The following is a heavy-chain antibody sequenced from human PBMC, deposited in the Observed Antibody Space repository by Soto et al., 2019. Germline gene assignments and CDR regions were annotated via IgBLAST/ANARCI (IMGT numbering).Heavy chain of an antibody. D-gene: IGHD3-3*01. CDR2: ISSSSSYI. J-gene: IGHJ4*02. CDR1: GFTFSSYS. CDR3: ARGGYYDFWSGYYTGTYFDY. V-gene: IGHV3-21*01. Sequence: GGSLRLSCAASGFTFSSYSMNWVRQAPGKGLEWVSSISSSSSYIYYADSVKGRFTISRDNAKNSLYLQMNSLRAEDTAVYYCARGGYYDFWSGYYTGTYFDYWGQGTLGTVSS.